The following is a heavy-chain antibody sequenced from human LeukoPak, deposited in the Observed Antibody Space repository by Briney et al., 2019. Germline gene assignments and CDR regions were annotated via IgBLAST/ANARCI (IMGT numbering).Heavy chain of an antibody. CDR1: GYTFTSYG. J-gene: IGHJ3*02. CDR3: ARDMGVGATSSAFDI. Sequence: GASVKVSCKASGYTFTSYGISWVRQAPGQGLEWMGWISAYNGNTNYAQKFQGRVTITADESTSTAYMELSSLRSEDTAVYYCARDMGVGATSSAFDIWGQGTMVTVSS. V-gene: IGHV1-18*01. D-gene: IGHD1-26*01. CDR2: ISAYNGNT.